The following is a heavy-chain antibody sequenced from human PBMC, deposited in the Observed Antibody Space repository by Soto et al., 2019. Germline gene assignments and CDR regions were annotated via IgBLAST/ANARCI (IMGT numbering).Heavy chain of an antibody. CDR2: VYYSGSS. D-gene: IGHD2-21*02. J-gene: IGHJ6*02. CDR1: GGSISSSSYY. V-gene: IGHV4-39*01. CDR3: ASPKGRTSGNSVSGGMDV. Sequence: QLQLQESGPGLVKPSETLSLTCTVSGGSISSSSYYWGWVRQPPGKGLEWIGSVYYSGSSYYNPSLKSRVTISVDTSKNQFSLRLNSVTAADTAVYYSASPKGRTSGNSVSGGMDVWGHGTTVTVSS.